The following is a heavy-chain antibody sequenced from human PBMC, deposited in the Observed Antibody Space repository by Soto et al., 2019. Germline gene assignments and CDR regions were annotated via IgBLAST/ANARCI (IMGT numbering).Heavy chain of an antibody. D-gene: IGHD3-3*01. Sequence: SETLSLTCTVSGGSISSYYWSWIRQPPGKGLEWIGYIYYSGSTNYNPSLKSRVTISVDTSKNQFSLKLSSVTAADTAVYYCARDNTISDDAFDIWAQGTMVTVSS. V-gene: IGHV4-59*01. CDR1: GGSISSYY. CDR3: ARDNTISDDAFDI. J-gene: IGHJ3*02. CDR2: IYYSGST.